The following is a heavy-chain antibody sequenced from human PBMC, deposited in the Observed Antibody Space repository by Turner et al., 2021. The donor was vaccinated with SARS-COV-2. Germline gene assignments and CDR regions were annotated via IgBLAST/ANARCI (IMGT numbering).Heavy chain of an antibody. CDR2: FDPEDAET. CDR1: GYTLNELS. D-gene: IGHD2-21*02. Sequence: QVQLVKSGAEVKKPGASVKVSCKVSGYTLNELSMHWVRQAPGKGLEWMGGFDPEDAETIYAQKFQGRVTMTEDTSTDTAYMELSSLRSEDTAVYYCATGYAYCGGDCSIHYWCQGTLVTVSS. J-gene: IGHJ4*02. V-gene: IGHV1-24*01. CDR3: ATGYAYCGGDCSIHY.